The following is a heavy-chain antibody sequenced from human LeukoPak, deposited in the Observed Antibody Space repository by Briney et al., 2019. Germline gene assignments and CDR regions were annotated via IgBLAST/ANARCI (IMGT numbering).Heavy chain of an antibody. D-gene: IGHD3-3*01. J-gene: IGHJ6*02. CDR1: GFTFSSYA. V-gene: IGHV3-23*01. Sequence: GGSLRLSCAASGFTFSSYAMSWVRQAPGKGLEWVSPISGSGGSTYYADSVKGRFTISRDNSKNTLYLQMNSLRAEDTAVYYCAKNPKRIDVGSGYWSGMDVWGQGTTVTVSS. CDR2: ISGSGGST. CDR3: AKNPKRIDVGSGYWSGMDV.